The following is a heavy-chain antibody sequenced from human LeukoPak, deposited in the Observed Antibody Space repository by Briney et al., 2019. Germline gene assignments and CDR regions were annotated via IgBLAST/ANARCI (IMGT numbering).Heavy chain of an antibody. D-gene: IGHD1-26*01. CDR1: GGSISSYY. V-gene: IGHV4-59*12. Sequence: PSETLSLTCTVSGGSISSYYWSWIRQPPGKGLEWIGYIYYSGSTNYNPSLKSRVTMSVDTSKNQFSLKLSSVTAADTAVYYCARDKSASSYYFDYWGQGTLVTVSS. J-gene: IGHJ4*02. CDR2: IYYSGST. CDR3: ARDKSASSYYFDY.